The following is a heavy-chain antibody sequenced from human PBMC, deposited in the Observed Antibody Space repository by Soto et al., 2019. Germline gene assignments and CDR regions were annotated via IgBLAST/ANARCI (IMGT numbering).Heavy chain of an antibody. CDR2: IWYDGSNK. J-gene: IGHJ4*02. CDR1: GFTFSSYG. D-gene: IGHD6-6*01. V-gene: IGHV3-33*01. CDR3: ARGYSSSSHFDY. Sequence: QVQLVESGGGVFQPGRSLRLSCAASGFTFSSYGMHCVRQAPGKGLEWVAVIWYDGSNKYYADSVKGRFTISRDNSKNTLYLQLNSLRAEDTAVYYCARGYSSSSHFDYWGQGTLVTVSS.